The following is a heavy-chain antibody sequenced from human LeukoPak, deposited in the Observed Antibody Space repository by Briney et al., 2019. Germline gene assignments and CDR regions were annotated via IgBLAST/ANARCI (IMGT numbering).Heavy chain of an antibody. D-gene: IGHD3-10*01. CDR2: IYHSGST. CDR1: GGSISSYY. CDR3: ARVTLWFGELFGWFDP. V-gene: IGHV4-59*12. J-gene: IGHJ5*02. Sequence: SETLSLTCTVSGGSISSYYWSWIRQPPGKGLEWIGYIYHSGSTYYNPSLKSRVTISVDRSKNQFSLKLSSVTAADTAVYYCARVTLWFGELFGWFDPWGQGTLVTVSS.